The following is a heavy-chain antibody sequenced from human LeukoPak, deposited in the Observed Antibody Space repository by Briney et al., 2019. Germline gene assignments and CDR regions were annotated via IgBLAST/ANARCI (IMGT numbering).Heavy chain of an antibody. D-gene: IGHD3-16*01. CDR3: AREGELCPFDY. CDR2: ITPIFGTA. V-gene: IGHV1-69*05. Sequence: ASVKVSCKASGGTFSSYAISWVRQAPGQGLEWMGRITPIFGTANYAQKFQGRVTITTDESTSTAYMELSSLRSEDTAVYYCAREGELCPFDYWGQGTLVTVSS. CDR1: GGTFSSYA. J-gene: IGHJ4*02.